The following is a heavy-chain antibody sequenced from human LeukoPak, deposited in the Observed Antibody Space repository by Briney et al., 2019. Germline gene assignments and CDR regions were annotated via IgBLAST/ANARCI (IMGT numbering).Heavy chain of an antibody. Sequence: SGTLSLTCAVSGGSISSINWWGWVRQPPGQGLEWIGEIYHSGSPNYNPSLKSRVTISVDKSRNHSSLNLSSVTAADTAVYYCARVNINNWHSCDYWGQGTLVTVSS. J-gene: IGHJ4*02. D-gene: IGHD1-1*01. CDR2: IYHSGSP. CDR3: ARVNINNWHSCDY. CDR1: GGSISSINW. V-gene: IGHV4-4*02.